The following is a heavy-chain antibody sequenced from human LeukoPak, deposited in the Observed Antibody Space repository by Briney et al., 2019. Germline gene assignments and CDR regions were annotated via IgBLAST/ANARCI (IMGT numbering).Heavy chain of an antibody. V-gene: IGHV1-46*01. J-gene: IGHJ4*02. Sequence: ASVKVSCKVSGYMFTELSMHWVRQAPGQGLEWMGIINPSSGSTSYAQKFQGRVTMTRDTSTSTVYMELSSLRSEDTAIYYCARVLGAHRYGSIDHWGQGTLVTVSS. CDR1: GYMFTELS. D-gene: IGHD5-18*01. CDR2: INPSSGST. CDR3: ARVLGAHRYGSIDH.